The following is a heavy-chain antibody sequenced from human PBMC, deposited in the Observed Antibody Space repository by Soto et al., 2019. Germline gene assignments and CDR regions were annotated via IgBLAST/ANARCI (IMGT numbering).Heavy chain of an antibody. CDR2: INHSGSS. D-gene: IGHD4-17*01. V-gene: IGHV4-34*01. J-gene: IGHJ4*02. CDR1: GGSFSGYY. Sequence: SETLSLTCAVYGGSFSGYYWSWIRQPPGKGLEWIGEINHSGSSIYNPSLKSRVTISVDTSKNQFSLKLSSVTAADTAVYYCARRYGASFDYWGQGTLVTVSS. CDR3: ARRYGASFDY.